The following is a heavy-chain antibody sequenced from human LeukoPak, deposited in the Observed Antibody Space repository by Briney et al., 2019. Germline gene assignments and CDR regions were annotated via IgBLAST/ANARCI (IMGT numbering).Heavy chain of an antibody. D-gene: IGHD6-19*01. Sequence: GGSLRLSCAPSGFTFSMYWVNWVRQAPGEGREWVANIKEDGDEKKYGDSMKGRLTISRDNAKESIYLKMNSLRDEDTAVDYCARDGRGAGSPYNLFDPWGQGTLVIVSS. CDR3: ARDGRGAGSPYNLFDP. CDR2: IKEDGDEK. CDR1: GFTFSMYW. J-gene: IGHJ5*02. V-gene: IGHV3-7*01.